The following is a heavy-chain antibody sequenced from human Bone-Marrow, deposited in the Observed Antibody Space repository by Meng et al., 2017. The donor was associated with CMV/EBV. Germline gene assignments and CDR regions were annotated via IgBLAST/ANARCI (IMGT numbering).Heavy chain of an antibody. V-gene: IGHV3-33*01. CDR2: IWYDGSHM. Sequence: FTTCGMHLVRQASDKGLEWVAIIWYDGSHMNYADSVRGRFTISRDNSKNMLYLQMNSLRAEDTAVYYCARDRGDCSSGSCHSDYFDYWGQGTLVTVSS. D-gene: IGHD2-15*01. CDR1: FTTCG. CDR3: ARDRGDCSSGSCHSDYFDY. J-gene: IGHJ4*02.